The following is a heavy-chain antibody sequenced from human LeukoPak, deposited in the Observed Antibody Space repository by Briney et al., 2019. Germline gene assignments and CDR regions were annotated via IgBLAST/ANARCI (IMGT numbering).Heavy chain of an antibody. D-gene: IGHD3-16*01. V-gene: IGHV3-66*01. Sequence: GGSLRLSCAASGFTVSSNYMSWVRQAPGKGLEWVSVIYSGGGTYYADSVKGRFTISRDNSKNTLYLQMNSLRAEDTAVYYCARGGQRLGFRQLNWFDPWGQGTLVTVSS. CDR2: IYSGGGT. CDR1: GFTVSSNY. CDR3: ARGGQRLGFRQLNWFDP. J-gene: IGHJ5*02.